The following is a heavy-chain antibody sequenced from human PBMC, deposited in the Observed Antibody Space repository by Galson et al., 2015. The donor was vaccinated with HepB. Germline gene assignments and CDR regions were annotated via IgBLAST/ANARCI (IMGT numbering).Heavy chain of an antibody. V-gene: IGHV3-74*01. CDR1: GFTFSNYW. Sequence: SLRLSCAASGFTFSNYWMHWVRQTPGKGLVWVSRINTDGSSATYADSVKGRFTISRDNAKNTLYLQMNSLRAEDTAVYYCISSYWGAPNYWGQGTLVTVSS. CDR2: INTDGSSA. D-gene: IGHD3-10*01. CDR3: ISSYWGAPNY. J-gene: IGHJ4*02.